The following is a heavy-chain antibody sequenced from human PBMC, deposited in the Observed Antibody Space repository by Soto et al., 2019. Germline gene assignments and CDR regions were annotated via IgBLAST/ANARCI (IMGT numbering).Heavy chain of an antibody. J-gene: IGHJ4*02. V-gene: IGHV4-59*08. CDR3: ARQGRQQLVPSYYFDY. D-gene: IGHD6-13*01. Sequence: PSETLSLTCTVSGGSISSYYWSWIRQPPGKGLEWIGYIYYSGSTNYNPSLKSRVTISVDTSKNQFSLKLSSVTAADTAVYYCARQGRQQLVPSYYFDYWGQGTLVTVSS. CDR2: IYYSGST. CDR1: GGSISSYY.